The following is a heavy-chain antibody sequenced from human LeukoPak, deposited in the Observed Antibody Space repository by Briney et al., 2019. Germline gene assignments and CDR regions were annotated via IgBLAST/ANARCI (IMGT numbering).Heavy chain of an antibody. D-gene: IGHD3-16*01. Sequence: GESLKISCQGSGFTFSTYSCAWVRQMPGKGLEWMGVIYAGDSSTRYSPSFQGQVTISVDKSISTAYLQWSSLKASDSAIYYCARHSCYDSWGQGTLVTVSS. J-gene: IGHJ4*02. V-gene: IGHV5-51*01. CDR1: GFTFSTYS. CDR2: IYAGDSST. CDR3: ARHSCYDS.